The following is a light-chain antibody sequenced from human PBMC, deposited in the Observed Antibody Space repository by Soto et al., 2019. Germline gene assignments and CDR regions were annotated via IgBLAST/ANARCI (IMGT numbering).Light chain of an antibody. CDR2: AAS. CDR3: QKYNRAPFT. Sequence: DIQMTQSPSSLSASVGDRVTLTCRASQGIRNYLAWYQQKPGKVPKLLIYAASTLEPGVPSRFSGSGSGTDFTLTISSLQSEDVATYYCQKYNRAPFTFGPGTKVDIK. V-gene: IGKV1-27*01. J-gene: IGKJ3*01. CDR1: QGIRNY.